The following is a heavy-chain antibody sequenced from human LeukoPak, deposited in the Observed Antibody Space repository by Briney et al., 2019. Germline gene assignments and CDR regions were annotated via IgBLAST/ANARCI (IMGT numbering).Heavy chain of an antibody. CDR1: GFTFSSYA. CDR2: ISGSGGST. V-gene: IGHV3-23*01. CDR3: ARTHAFDI. D-gene: IGHD1/OR15-1a*01. Sequence: GGSLRLSCAASGFTFSSYAMSWVRQAPGKGLEWVSAISGSGGSTYYADSVKGRFTISGDTSQTTLYLQMNSLRVEDTAVYYCARTHAFDIWGRGTMVTVSS. J-gene: IGHJ3*02.